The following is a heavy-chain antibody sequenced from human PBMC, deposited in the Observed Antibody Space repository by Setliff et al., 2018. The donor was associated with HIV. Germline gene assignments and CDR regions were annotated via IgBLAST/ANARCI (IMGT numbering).Heavy chain of an antibody. CDR3: ARLSGGMVPNY. J-gene: IGHJ4*02. CDR1: GGSITRTPYY. D-gene: IGHD3-10*01. CDR2: IYHTGIT. V-gene: IGHV4-39*01. Sequence: LSLTCTVSGGSITRTPYYWGWIRQPPGKGLEWIGSIYHTGITYDNPSLKSRVTISVDTSKNQISLRLSSVTAADTAVYYCARLSGGMVPNYWGQGTPVTVSS.